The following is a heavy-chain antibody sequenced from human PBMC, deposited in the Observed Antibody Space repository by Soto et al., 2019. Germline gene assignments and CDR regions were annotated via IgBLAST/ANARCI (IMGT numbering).Heavy chain of an antibody. V-gene: IGHV3-23*01. Sequence: HPGGSLRLSCVASGCTFTNYGMNWVRQAPGKGLEWISAISDSGGSTFYADSAKGRFTISRDNSKNTLYLQMNGLRSEDTAIYYCAAALSGYTPHYDYWDHGTPVTVSS. CDR2: ISDSGGST. D-gene: IGHD5-18*01. CDR3: AAALSGYTPHYDY. J-gene: IGHJ4*01. CDR1: GCTFTNYG.